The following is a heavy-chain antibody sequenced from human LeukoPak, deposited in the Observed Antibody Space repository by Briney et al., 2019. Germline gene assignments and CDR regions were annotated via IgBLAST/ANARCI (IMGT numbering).Heavy chain of an antibody. J-gene: IGHJ4*02. D-gene: IGHD6-19*01. CDR3: ARGGSSGLYYFDY. V-gene: IGHV3-74*01. CDR1: GFTFSSYW. Sequence: PGGSLRLSCAASGFTFSSYWMHWVRQGPGKGLVWVSRINSDGSSTNYADSVKGRFTISRDNAKNTLYLQMNSLRAEDTAVYYCARGGSSGLYYFDYWGQGTLVTVSS. CDR2: INSDGSST.